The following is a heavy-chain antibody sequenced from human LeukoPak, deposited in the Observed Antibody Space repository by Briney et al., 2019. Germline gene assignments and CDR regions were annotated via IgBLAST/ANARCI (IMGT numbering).Heavy chain of an antibody. CDR2: IYHTGST. J-gene: IGHJ4*02. CDR3: VRGGIVGTTARIPLFDY. CDR1: GGSISNSNW. D-gene: IGHD1-26*01. Sequence: PSETLSLTCAVSGGSISNSNWWSWVRQPPGKGLEWIGEIYHTGSTNYNPSLKSRVTMSVDTSKNQFSLKLSSVTAADTAVYYCVRGGIVGTTARIPLFDYWGQGTLVTVSS. V-gene: IGHV4-4*02.